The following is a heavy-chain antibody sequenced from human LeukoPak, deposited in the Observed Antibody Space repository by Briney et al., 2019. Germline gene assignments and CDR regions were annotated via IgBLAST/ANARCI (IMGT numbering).Heavy chain of an antibody. V-gene: IGHV1-18*01. CDR3: ASCVVRGVLAR. D-gene: IGHD3-10*01. CDR1: GYTFTSYA. J-gene: IGHJ4*02. CDR2: ISAYNGNT. Sequence: ASVKVSCKASGYTFTSYAMHWVRQAPGQGLEWMGWISAYNGNTNYAQKLQGRVTMTTDTSTSTAYMELRSLRSDDTAVYYCASCVVRGVLARWGQGTLVTVSS.